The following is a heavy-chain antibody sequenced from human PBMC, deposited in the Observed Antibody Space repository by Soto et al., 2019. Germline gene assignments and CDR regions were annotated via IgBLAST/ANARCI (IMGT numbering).Heavy chain of an antibody. CDR2: ISWNSGSI. D-gene: IGHD2-2*01. V-gene: IGHV3-9*01. CDR1: GFTFDDYA. CDR3: AKDSVGCSSTSCYFGVGNWGFDY. J-gene: IGHJ4*02. Sequence: EVQLVESGGGLVQPGRSLRLSCAASGFTFDDYAMHWVRQAPGKGLEWVSGISWNSGSIGYADSVKGRFTISRDNAKNSLYLQMNCLRAEDTALYYCAKDSVGCSSTSCYFGVGNWGFDYWGQGTLVTVSS.